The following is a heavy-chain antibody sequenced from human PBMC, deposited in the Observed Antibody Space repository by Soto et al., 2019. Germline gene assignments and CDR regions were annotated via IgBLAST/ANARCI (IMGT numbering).Heavy chain of an antibody. CDR3: VRQGIGNLHGLVDV. Sequence: QVQLQQSGPGLVKPSETLSLTCSVSSGPSSSHNWGWIRQPPGRGLEWFGYVFSTGGTSNNPSPKSRGTITADTSTNHISLTLTSVTAADTAVYYCVRQGIGNLHGLVDVWGQGTTVRVSS. D-gene: IGHD1-1*01. CDR1: SGPSSSHN. V-gene: IGHV4-59*08. CDR2: VFSTGGT. J-gene: IGHJ6*02.